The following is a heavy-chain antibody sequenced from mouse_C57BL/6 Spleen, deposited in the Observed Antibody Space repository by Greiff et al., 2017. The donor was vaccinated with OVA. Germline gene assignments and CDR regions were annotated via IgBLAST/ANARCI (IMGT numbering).Heavy chain of an antibody. D-gene: IGHD1-1*01. V-gene: IGHV1-82*01. CDR3: ESDNYGSHFDD. CDR1: GYAFSSSW. CDR2: IYPGDGDT. Sequence: QVQLQQSGPELVKPGASVKISCKASGYAFSSSWMNWVKQRPGKGLEWIGRIYPGDGDTNYNGKFKGKATLTADKSSSTAYMQLSSLTSEDSAVYFRESDNYGSHFDDWGKGTTLTVSS. J-gene: IGHJ2*01.